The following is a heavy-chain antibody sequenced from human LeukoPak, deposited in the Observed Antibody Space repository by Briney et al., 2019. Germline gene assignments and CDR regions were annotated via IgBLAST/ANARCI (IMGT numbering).Heavy chain of an antibody. CDR1: GGSISSGSYY. D-gene: IGHD3-22*01. CDR3: ARGPSPDYYDSSGYYYFDY. CDR2: IYTSGST. J-gene: IGHJ4*02. Sequence: PSETLSLTCTVSGGSISSGSYYWSWIRQPAGKGLEWIGRIYTSGSTNYNPSLKSRVTISVDTSKNQFSLKLSSVTAEDTAVYYCARGPSPDYYDSSGYYYFDYWGQGTLVTVSS. V-gene: IGHV4-61*02.